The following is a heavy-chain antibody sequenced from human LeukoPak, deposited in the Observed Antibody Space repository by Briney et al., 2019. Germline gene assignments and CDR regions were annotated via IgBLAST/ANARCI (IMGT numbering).Heavy chain of an antibody. CDR1: GYTFTGYY. V-gene: IGHV1-2*02. D-gene: IGHD3-9*01. J-gene: IGHJ4*02. CDR3: QAEDGIRDFDWLFSGDY. CDR2: INPNSGGT. Sequence: ASVKGSCKASGYTFTGYYMHWVRQAPGQGLEWMGWINPNSGGTNYAQKFQGRVTMTRDTSISTAYMELSRLRSDDTAVFFFQAEDGIRDFDWLFSGDYWGQGTLVTVSS.